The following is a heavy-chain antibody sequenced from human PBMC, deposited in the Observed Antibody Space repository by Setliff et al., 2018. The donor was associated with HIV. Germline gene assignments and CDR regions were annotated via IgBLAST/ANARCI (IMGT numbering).Heavy chain of an antibody. Sequence: ASVKVSCKPSGFTFTGYYLHWVRQAPGQGLEWMGWINPNNGDTNYEQRFRGRVTMTRDTSITTAYMELSSLISDDTAVYYCAREERYYDGKGALDYWGQGMLVTVS. CDR3: AREERYYDGKGALDY. D-gene: IGHD3-22*01. CDR2: INPNNGDT. V-gene: IGHV1-2*02. J-gene: IGHJ4*02. CDR1: GFTFTGYY.